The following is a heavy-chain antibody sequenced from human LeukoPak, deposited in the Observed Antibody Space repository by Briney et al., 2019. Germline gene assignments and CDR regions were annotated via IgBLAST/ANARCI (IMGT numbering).Heavy chain of an antibody. Sequence: GASVKVSCKASGYTFTGYYMHWVRQAPGQGLEWMGWINPNSGGTNHAQKFQGRVTMTRDTSISTAYMELRSLRSDDTAVYYCARDPSNTSGYRVYHDYWGQGALVTVSS. CDR1: GYTFTGYY. CDR2: INPNSGGT. J-gene: IGHJ4*02. D-gene: IGHD5/OR15-5a*01. V-gene: IGHV1-2*02. CDR3: ARDPSNTSGYRVYHDY.